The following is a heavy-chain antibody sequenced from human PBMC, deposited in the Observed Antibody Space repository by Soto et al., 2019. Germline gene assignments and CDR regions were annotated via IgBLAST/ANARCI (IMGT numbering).Heavy chain of an antibody. V-gene: IGHV4-31*03. CDR1: GGSISSGGYY. CDR2: IYYSGST. J-gene: IGHJ4*02. CDR3: AKDRQLGREFDY. D-gene: IGHD6-6*01. Sequence: SETLSLTCTVSGGSISSGGYYWSWIRQHPGKGLEWIGYIYYSGSTYYNPSLKSRVTISVDTSKNQFSLKLSSVTAADTAVYYCAKDRQLGREFDYWGQGTLVTVSS.